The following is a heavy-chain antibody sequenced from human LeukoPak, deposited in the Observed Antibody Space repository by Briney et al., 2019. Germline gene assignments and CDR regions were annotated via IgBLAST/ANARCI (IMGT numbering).Heavy chain of an antibody. D-gene: IGHD6-19*01. CDR2: ISSSSTYI. CDR1: GFTFGSYS. Sequence: GGSLRLSCAASGFTFGSYSMNWVRQAPGKGLEWVSSISSSSTYIYYADSLKGRFTISRDNAKNSLYLQMNSLRAEDTAVYYCARVHSSGWSDFDYWGQGILVTVSS. CDR3: ARVHSSGWSDFDY. J-gene: IGHJ4*02. V-gene: IGHV3-21*01.